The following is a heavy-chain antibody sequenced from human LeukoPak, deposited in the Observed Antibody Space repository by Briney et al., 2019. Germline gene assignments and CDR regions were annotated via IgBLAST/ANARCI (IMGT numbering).Heavy chain of an antibody. Sequence: SVKVSCKASGGTFSSYAISWVRQAPGQGLEWMGRIIPILGIANYAQKFQGRVTITADKSTSTAYMELSSLRSEDTAVYYCARSYSSSSSPFDYWGQGTLVTVSS. CDR3: ARSYSSSSSPFDY. CDR1: GGTFSSYA. D-gene: IGHD6-6*01. V-gene: IGHV1-69*04. CDR2: IIPILGIA. J-gene: IGHJ4*02.